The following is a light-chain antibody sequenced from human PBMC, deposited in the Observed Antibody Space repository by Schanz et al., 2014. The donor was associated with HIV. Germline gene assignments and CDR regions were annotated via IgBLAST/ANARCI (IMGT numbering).Light chain of an antibody. CDR2: GAS. Sequence: EIVLTQSPATLSLSPGERATLSCRASQSVSSSYLVWYQQKPGQAPRLLIYGASTRATGIPDRFSGSGSGTDFSLTISRLEPEDYAVYYCQQRRNWLTFGGGTKVEIK. CDR1: QSVSSSY. CDR3: QQRRNWLT. V-gene: IGKV3D-20*02. J-gene: IGKJ4*01.